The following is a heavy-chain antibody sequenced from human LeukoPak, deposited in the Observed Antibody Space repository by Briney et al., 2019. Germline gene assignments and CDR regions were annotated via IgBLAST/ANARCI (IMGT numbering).Heavy chain of an antibody. CDR1: GYTFTGYY. D-gene: IGHD3-10*01. CDR2: IDPNTDGT. J-gene: IGHJ4*02. CDR3: ARGLDLGGILLSPFDY. V-gene: IGHV1-2*02. Sequence: GASVKVSCKASGYTFTGYYMHWVRQAPGQGLEWMGWIDPNTDGTNYAQKFQGRVAMTRDTSSSTAYMELSRLTSDDTAVYYCARGLDLGGILLSPFDYWGQGTPVAVSS.